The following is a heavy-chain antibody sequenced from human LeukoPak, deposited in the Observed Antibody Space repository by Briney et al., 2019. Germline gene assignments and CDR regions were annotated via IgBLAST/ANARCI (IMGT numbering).Heavy chain of an antibody. V-gene: IGHV3-33*01. CDR1: GFTFSSYG. Sequence: GGSLRLSCAASGFTFSSYGMHWVRQAPGKGLEWVAVIWYDGSNKYYADSVKGRFTISRDNSKNTLYLQMNSLRAEDTAVYYCARERTVVAAIHFDYWGQGTLVTVSS. J-gene: IGHJ4*02. CDR2: IWYDGSNK. D-gene: IGHD2-15*01. CDR3: ARERTVVAAIHFDY.